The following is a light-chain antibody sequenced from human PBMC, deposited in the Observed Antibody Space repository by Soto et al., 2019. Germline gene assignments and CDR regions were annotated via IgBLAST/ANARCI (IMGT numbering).Light chain of an antibody. J-gene: IGLJ1*01. CDR3: SSYAVGSNNFV. CDR2: EVS. Sequence: QPVLTQPPSASGSPGQSVTISCTGTSSDVGGYNYVSWYQQHPGKGPKLMIYEVSKRPSGVPDRFSGSKSGNTASLTVSGLQAEDEADYYCSSYAVGSNNFVFGTGTKLTVL. V-gene: IGLV2-8*01. CDR1: SSDVGGYNY.